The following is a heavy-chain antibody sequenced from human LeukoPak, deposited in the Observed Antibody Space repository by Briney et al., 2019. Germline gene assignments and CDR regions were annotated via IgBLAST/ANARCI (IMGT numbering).Heavy chain of an antibody. CDR2: ISYDGSNI. Sequence: GGSLRLSCAASGFTFSSYAMNWVRQAPGKGLEWVAVISYDGSNINYAESVKGRFTISRDNSKNTLYLQMNSLRAEDTAVYYCAKDQYFVTGYYSHMDVWGKGTTVTISS. D-gene: IGHD2-21*02. J-gene: IGHJ6*03. CDR3: AKDQYFVTGYYSHMDV. V-gene: IGHV3-30*18. CDR1: GFTFSSYA.